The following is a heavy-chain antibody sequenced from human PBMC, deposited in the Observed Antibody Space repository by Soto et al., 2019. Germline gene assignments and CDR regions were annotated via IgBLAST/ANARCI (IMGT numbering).Heavy chain of an antibody. CDR2: SSNSGTFS. J-gene: IGHJ4*02. Sequence: LRLSCEGSGFTFSDYYISWIRQAPGKGLEWISYSSNSGTFSRYADSVKGRFSISRDNTKNLLYLQMNSLRAGDTAVYYCARDRYCSGGSCSIGIDYWGQGTLVTVSS. CDR3: ARDRYCSGGSCSIGIDY. D-gene: IGHD2-15*01. V-gene: IGHV3-11*06. CDR1: GFTFSDYY.